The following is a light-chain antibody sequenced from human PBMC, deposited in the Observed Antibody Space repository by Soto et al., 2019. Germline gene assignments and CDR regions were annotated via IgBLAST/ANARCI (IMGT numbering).Light chain of an antibody. CDR2: EVN. V-gene: IGLV2-8*01. J-gene: IGLJ1*01. CDR3: SSYAGSSNV. CDR1: SSDVGGYNY. Sequence: ALTQPPSASGSPGQSVVISCTGTSSDVGGYNYVSWYQQHPGKAPKLMIYEVNKRPSGVPDRFSGSKSGNTASLTVSGLQAEDEADYYCSSYAGSSNVFGTGTKLTVL.